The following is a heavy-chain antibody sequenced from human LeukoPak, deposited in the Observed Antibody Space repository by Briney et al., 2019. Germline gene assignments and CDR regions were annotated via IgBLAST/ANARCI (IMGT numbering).Heavy chain of an antibody. D-gene: IGHD1-1*01. CDR2: INGDGGST. CDR3: ARRSGVDC. Sequence: GGSLRLSYAASGFTFSNYAMSWVRQAPGKGLEWVATINGDGGSTYDADSVMGRFTISRDNAKNSLYLQMNSLRAEDTAVYYCARRSGVDCWGQGTLVTVSS. CDR1: GFTFSNYA. V-gene: IGHV3-23*01. J-gene: IGHJ4*02.